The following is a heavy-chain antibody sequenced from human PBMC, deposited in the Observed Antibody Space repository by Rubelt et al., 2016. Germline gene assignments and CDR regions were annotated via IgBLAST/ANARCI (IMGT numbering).Heavy chain of an antibody. V-gene: IGHV4-4*02. CDR2: INHSGSP. Sequence: HVQLQESGPGLVKPSGTLSLTYAVSGGSIISNNWCSWVRQPPGKGLEWIGEINHSGSPNYNPSLRSRVTISVDTSKNQFSLKLSSVTAADTAVYYCARGRSVYYYDSSGYYGYWGQGTLVTVSS. CDR3: ARGRSVYYYDSSGYYGY. CDR1: GGSIISNNW. J-gene: IGHJ4*02. D-gene: IGHD3-22*01.